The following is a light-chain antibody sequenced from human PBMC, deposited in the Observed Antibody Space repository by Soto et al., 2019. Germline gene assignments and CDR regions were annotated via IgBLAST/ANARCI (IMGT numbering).Light chain of an antibody. CDR2: AAS. V-gene: IGKV1-39*01. Sequence: DIQITQSPSSLSASVGDRVTITLRASQSISSYLNWYQQKPGKAPKLLIYAASSLQSGVPSRFSGSGSGTDFTLTISSLQPEDFATYYCQQSYSTPTFGQGTKV. J-gene: IGKJ1*01. CDR1: QSISSY. CDR3: QQSYSTPT.